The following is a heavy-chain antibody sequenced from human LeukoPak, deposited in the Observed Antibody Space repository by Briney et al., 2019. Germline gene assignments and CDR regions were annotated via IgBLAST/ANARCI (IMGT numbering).Heavy chain of an antibody. D-gene: IGHD3-3*01. CDR2: INHSGST. CDR3: ARGRRWAFFGVVNRGWFDP. V-gene: IGHV4-34*01. CDR1: GGSFSGYY. Sequence: PSETLSLTCAVYGGSFSGYYWSWIRQPPGKGLEWIGEINHSGSTNYNPSLKSRVTISVDTSKNQFSLKLSSVTAADTAVYYCARGRRWAFFGVVNRGWFDPWGQGTLVTVSS. J-gene: IGHJ5*02.